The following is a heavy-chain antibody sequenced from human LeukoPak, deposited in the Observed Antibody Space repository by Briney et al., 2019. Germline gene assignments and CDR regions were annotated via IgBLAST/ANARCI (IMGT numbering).Heavy chain of an antibody. J-gene: IGHJ6*03. CDR1: GGSVRDYY. CDR3: VRGLVKKLVRRQIYYYMDV. Sequence: SEALPLTCGFSGGSVRDYYWSWIRQTAGEGLEGIGEINQSGSPKYIPSLKSRVAIFVDTSSNQLSLNVTSVTAADTAVYYCVRGLVKKLVRRQIYYYMDVWGKGTTVIVSS. D-gene: IGHD6-6*01. CDR2: INQSGSP. V-gene: IGHV4-34*01.